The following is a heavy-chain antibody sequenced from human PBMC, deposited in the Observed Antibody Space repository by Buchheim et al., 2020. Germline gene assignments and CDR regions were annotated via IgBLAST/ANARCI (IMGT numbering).Heavy chain of an antibody. V-gene: IGHV3-30-3*01. D-gene: IGHD3-10*01. J-gene: IGHJ5*02. CDR3: ARGFYWFDP. CDR2: ISYDGSNK. CDR1: GFTFSSYA. Sequence: QVQLVESGGGVVQPGRSLRLSCAASGFTFSSYAMHWARQAPGKGLEWVAVISYDGSNKYYADSVKGRFTISRDNSKNTLYLQMNSLRAEDTAVYYCARGFYWFDPWGQGTL.